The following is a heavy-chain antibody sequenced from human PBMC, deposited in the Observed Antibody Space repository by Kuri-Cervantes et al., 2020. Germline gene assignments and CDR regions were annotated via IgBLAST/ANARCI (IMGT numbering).Heavy chain of an antibody. Sequence: ASVKVSCKASGYTFTGHYIHWVRQAPGQGLEWMGWINPNSGGTNYAQKFQGRVTMTRDTSISAAYMELSRLRYDDTAVYYCARVGLVPGYYDSSGYSFVRDYWGQGTLVTVSS. CDR1: GYTFTGHY. V-gene: IGHV1-2*02. D-gene: IGHD3-22*01. CDR3: ARVGLVPGYYDSSGYSFVRDY. J-gene: IGHJ4*02. CDR2: INPNSGGT.